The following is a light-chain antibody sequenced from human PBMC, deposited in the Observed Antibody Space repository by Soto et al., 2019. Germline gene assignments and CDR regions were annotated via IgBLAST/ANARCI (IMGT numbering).Light chain of an antibody. V-gene: IGLV1-44*01. CDR2: NNS. CDR3: AAWDDSLSCPV. CDR1: SSNIGSRS. Sequence: QSVLTQPPSASGTPGQRVTISCSGSSSNIGSRSVNWYQQLPGTAPKLLIHNNSQRPSGVPDRFSGSKSGTSASPAISGLQSEDEADYYCAAWDDSLSCPVFGGGTKLTVL. J-gene: IGLJ3*02.